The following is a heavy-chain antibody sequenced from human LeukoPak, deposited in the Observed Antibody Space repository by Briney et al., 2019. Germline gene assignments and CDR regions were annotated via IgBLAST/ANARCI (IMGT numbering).Heavy chain of an antibody. V-gene: IGHV4-4*09. CDR1: GGSISSYY. D-gene: IGHD2-2*01. CDR2: IYTSGST. CDR3: ARRRAIYCSSTSCYPPYYYYYMDV. Sequence: PSETLSLTCTVSGGSISSYYWSWIRQPPGKGLEWIGYIYTSGSTNYNPSLKSRVTISVDTSKNQFSLKLSSVTAADTAVYYCARRRAIYCSSTSCYPPYYYYYMDVWGKGSTVTVSS. J-gene: IGHJ6*03.